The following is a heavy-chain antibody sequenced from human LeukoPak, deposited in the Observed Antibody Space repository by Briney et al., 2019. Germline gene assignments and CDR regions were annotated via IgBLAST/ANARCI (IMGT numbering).Heavy chain of an antibody. CDR1: GFTFTNYG. V-gene: IGHV3-30*02. D-gene: IGHD4-23*01. CDR3: ARDVSSGGNSPFDY. CDR2: IRYDGSIK. Sequence: TGGSLRLSCAASGFTFTNYGMHWVRRAPGKGLEWGTFIRYDGSIKYYADSVKGRFTISRDNSKNTVYLQMYSLRAEDTAVYYCARDVSSGGNSPFDYWGQGTLVTVSS. J-gene: IGHJ4*02.